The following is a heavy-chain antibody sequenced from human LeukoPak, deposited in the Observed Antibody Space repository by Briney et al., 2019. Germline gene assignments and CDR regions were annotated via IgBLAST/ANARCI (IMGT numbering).Heavy chain of an antibody. J-gene: IGHJ3*01. Sequence: SETLSLTCTVSGGSISSYYWSWLRQPPGKGLEWIGYINYSGSTNYNPSLKSRVTISVDTSKNQFSLKLSSVTGADTAVYYCARLGLVDDAFDVWGQGTMVTVSS. CDR2: INYSGST. CDR3: ARLGLVDDAFDV. V-gene: IGHV4-59*08. CDR1: GGSISSYY. D-gene: IGHD6-19*01.